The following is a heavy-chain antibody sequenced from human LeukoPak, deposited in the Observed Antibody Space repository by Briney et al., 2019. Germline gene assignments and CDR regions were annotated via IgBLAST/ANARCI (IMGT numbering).Heavy chain of an antibody. CDR3: ARGMTTVTTTGFDP. Sequence: SETLSLTCTVSGGSISSSTYYWGWIHQPPGKGLEWIGIIYYSGSTYYNPSLKSRVTISVDTSKNQFSLKLRSVTAADTAVFYCARGMTTVTTTGFDPWGQGTPVTVSS. D-gene: IGHD4-17*01. CDR2: IYYSGST. CDR1: GGSISSSTYY. J-gene: IGHJ5*02. V-gene: IGHV4-39*07.